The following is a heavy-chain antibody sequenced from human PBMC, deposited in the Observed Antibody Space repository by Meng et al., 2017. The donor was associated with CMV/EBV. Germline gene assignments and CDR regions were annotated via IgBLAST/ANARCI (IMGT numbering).Heavy chain of an antibody. V-gene: IGHV1-69*10. J-gene: IGHJ5*02. D-gene: IGHD2-2*01. CDR1: GGTFSSYA. CDR3: ARPYCSSTSCYTNWFDP. Sequence: SVKVSCKASGGTFSSYAISWVRQAPGQGLEWMGGIIPILGIANYAQKFQGRVTITADKSTSTAYMELSSLRSEDTAVYYCARPYCSSTSCYTNWFDPWGQGTLVIVSS. CDR2: IIPILGIA.